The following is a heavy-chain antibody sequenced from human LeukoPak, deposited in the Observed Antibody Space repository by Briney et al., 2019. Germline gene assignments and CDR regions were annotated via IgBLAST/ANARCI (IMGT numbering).Heavy chain of an antibody. J-gene: IGHJ4*02. D-gene: IGHD6-13*01. CDR3: TRVFAGDEYSSSGY. Sequence: PGGSLRLSCAASGFTFSRYYMHWVRQAPGKGLVWVSRINSDGSGTTYADSVKGRFTVSRDNAKNTLYLQMNSLRVEDTAMYYCTRVFAGDEYSSSGYWGQGTLATVPS. CDR2: INSDGSGT. V-gene: IGHV3-74*01. CDR1: GFTFSRYY.